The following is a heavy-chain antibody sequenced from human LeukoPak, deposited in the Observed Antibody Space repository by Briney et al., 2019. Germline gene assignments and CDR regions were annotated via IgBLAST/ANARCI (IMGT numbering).Heavy chain of an antibody. D-gene: IGHD6-13*01. CDR2: IYYSGST. Sequence: SETLSLTCTVSGGSISIYYWSWIRQPLGKGLEWIGYIYYSGSTNYNPSLKSRVTISVDTSKNQFSLKLSSVTAADTAVYYCARGPPTSSWYFDYWGQGTLVTVSS. V-gene: IGHV4-59*01. J-gene: IGHJ4*02. CDR3: ARGPPTSSWYFDY. CDR1: GGSISIYY.